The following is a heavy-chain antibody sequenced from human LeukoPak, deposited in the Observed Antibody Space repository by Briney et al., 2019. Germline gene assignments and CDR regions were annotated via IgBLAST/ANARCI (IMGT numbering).Heavy chain of an antibody. CDR3: ARAGDGYKRKKAFDI. CDR2: IYYSGST. J-gene: IGHJ3*02. V-gene: IGHV4-59*01. Sequence: SETLSLTCTVSGGSISSYYWSWIRQPPGKGLELIGYIYYSGSTNYNPSHKSRVTISVDTSKNQFSLKLSSVTAADTAVYYCARAGDGYKRKKAFDIWGQGTMVTVSS. D-gene: IGHD5-24*01. CDR1: GGSISSYY.